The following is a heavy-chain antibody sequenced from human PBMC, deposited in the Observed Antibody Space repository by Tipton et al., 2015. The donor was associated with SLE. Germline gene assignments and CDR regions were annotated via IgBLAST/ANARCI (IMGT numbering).Heavy chain of an antibody. V-gene: IGHV5-51*03. CDR2: IFPGDSDT. D-gene: IGHD3-3*01. CDR3: ARIQNYNDFSTGYAGWLDT. CDR1: GYSFSSFW. Sequence: VQLVQSGAEVRRPGESLKISCEGSGYSFSSFWIGWVRQMPGKGLEWMGIIFPGDSDTRYSPSFQGRVTISADKSISTAYLQWSSLKASDSAMYYCARIQNYNDFSTGYAGWLDTWGQGTPVTVSS. J-gene: IGHJ5*02.